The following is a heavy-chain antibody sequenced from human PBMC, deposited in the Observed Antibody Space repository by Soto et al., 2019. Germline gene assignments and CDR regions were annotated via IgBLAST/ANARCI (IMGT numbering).Heavy chain of an antibody. J-gene: IGHJ4*02. D-gene: IGHD2-15*01. CDR1: GDSISSRRDY. V-gene: IGHV4-39*01. CDR2: IYYSGST. CDR3: ARAQEDIVVVVAARAFDY. Sequence: PSETLSLTCTVSGDSISSRRDYWEWIHQPPGKGQERIGSIYYSGSTYYNTSLKSRVTISVDTSKNQFSLKLSSVTAADSAVYYCARAQEDIVVVVAARAFDYWGQGTRVTVSA.